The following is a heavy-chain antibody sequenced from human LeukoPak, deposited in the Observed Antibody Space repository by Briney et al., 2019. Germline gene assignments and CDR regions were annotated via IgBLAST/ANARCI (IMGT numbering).Heavy chain of an antibody. CDR1: GYTFTSYG. J-gene: IGHJ6*03. Sequence: ASVKVSCKASGYTFTSYGISRVRQAPGQGLEWMGWISAYNGNTNYAQKLQGRVTMTTDTSTSTAYMELRSLRSDDTAVYYCARGLSGPYYYYYMDVWGKGTSVTVSS. CDR3: ARGLSGPYYYYYMDV. V-gene: IGHV1-18*01. D-gene: IGHD2-15*01. CDR2: ISAYNGNT.